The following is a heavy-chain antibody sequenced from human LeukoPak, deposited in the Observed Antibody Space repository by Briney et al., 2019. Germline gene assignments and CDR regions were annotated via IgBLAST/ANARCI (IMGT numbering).Heavy chain of an antibody. Sequence: ASVKVSCKTSGYTFTASYMHWVRQAPGQGLEWMGWINANSGDTDYAPKFQGRVTMTRVTSISTAYMEVTRLTSDDTAIYYCARVLGSRVDPWGQGTLVTVTS. CDR1: GYTFTASY. V-gene: IGHV1-2*02. CDR2: INANSGDT. J-gene: IGHJ5*02. CDR3: ARVLGSRVDP.